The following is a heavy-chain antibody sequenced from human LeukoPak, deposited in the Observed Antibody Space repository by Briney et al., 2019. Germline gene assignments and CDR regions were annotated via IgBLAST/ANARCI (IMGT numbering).Heavy chain of an antibody. CDR2: IIPIFGTA. CDR1: GGTFSSYA. J-gene: IGHJ1*01. Sequence: ASVKVSCKASGGTFSSYAISWVRQAPGQGLEWMGGIIPIFGTANYAQKFQGRVTITTDESTSTAYMELSSLRSEDTAVYYCARGVYYDFWSSTSLYFQHWGQGTLVTVSS. V-gene: IGHV1-69*05. D-gene: IGHD3-3*01. CDR3: ARGVYYDFWSSTSLYFQH.